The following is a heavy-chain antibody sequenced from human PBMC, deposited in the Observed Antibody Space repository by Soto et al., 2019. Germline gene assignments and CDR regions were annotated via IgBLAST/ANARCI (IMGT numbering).Heavy chain of an antibody. CDR1: GGSIISSTFH. Sequence: SETLSLSYTVSGGSIISSTFHWGWIRQPPGKGLEWIGSIYYSGSTYYSPSLKSRVTISVDTSKNQFSLKLTSVTAADTAVYYCGRAHRDLQQLVHYYYSMDVWGQGTTVT. CDR2: IYYSGST. CDR3: GRAHRDLQQLVHYYYSMDV. D-gene: IGHD6-13*01. V-gene: IGHV4-39*07. J-gene: IGHJ6*02.